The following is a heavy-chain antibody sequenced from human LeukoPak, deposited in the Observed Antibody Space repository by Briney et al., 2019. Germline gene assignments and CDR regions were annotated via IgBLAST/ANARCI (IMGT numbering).Heavy chain of an antibody. CDR3: ARDMYYYGSGSYFRFDP. Sequence: ASVTVSFTASGGTFSSYAISWVRQAPGQGLEWMGGIIPIFGTANYAQKFQGRVTITADESTSTAYMELSSLRSEDTAVYYCARDMYYYGSGSYFRFDPWGQGALVTVSS. CDR1: GGTFSSYA. V-gene: IGHV1-69*13. J-gene: IGHJ5*02. D-gene: IGHD3-10*01. CDR2: IIPIFGTA.